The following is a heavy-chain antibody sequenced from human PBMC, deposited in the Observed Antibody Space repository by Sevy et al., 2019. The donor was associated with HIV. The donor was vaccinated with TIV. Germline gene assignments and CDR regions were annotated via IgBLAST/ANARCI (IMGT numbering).Heavy chain of an antibody. CDR3: ASNLSSSSGY. CDR2: IKSDGSST. D-gene: IGHD6-6*01. Sequence: LSLTCAASGFTFSACWMHWVRQAPGKGLVWVSRIKSDGSSTSYADSVKGRFTISRDNAKNTLYLQMNSLRAEDTAVYFCASNLSSSSGYWGQGTLVTVSS. CDR1: GFTFSACW. J-gene: IGHJ4*02. V-gene: IGHV3-74*01.